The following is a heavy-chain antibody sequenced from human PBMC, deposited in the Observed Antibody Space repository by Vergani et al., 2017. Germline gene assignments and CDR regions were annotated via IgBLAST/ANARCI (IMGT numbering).Heavy chain of an antibody. Sequence: EVQLLESGGGLVQPGGSLRLSCAASGFTFSSYAMSWVRQAPGKGLEWVSAISGSGGRTYYADSVKGRFTISRDNSKNTLYLQMNSLRAEDTAVYYCAKITTGLYDILTGYGAFDIWGQGTMVTVSS. CDR2: ISGSGGRT. CDR3: AKITTGLYDILTGYGAFDI. CDR1: GFTFSSYA. V-gene: IGHV3-23*01. J-gene: IGHJ3*02. D-gene: IGHD3-9*01.